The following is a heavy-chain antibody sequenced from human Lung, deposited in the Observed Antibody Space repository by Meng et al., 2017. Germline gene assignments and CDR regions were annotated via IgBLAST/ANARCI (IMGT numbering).Heavy chain of an antibody. V-gene: IGHV4-34*01. CDR1: SGSFSDYY. Sequence: QVPLLRWGAGLLKPSETLSLTCVVSSGSFSDYYWSWIRQTPGKGLEWIGEINHSGSTNYNPSLESRATISVDTSQNNLSLKLSSVTAADSAVYFCARGPTTMAHDFNYWGQGTLVTVSS. CDR2: INHSGST. D-gene: IGHD4-11*01. J-gene: IGHJ4*02. CDR3: ARGPTTMAHDFNY.